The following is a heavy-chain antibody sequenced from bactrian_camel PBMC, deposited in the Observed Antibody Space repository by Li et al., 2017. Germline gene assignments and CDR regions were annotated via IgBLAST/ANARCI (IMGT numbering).Heavy chain of an antibody. CDR3: VPCHYSWSAFPF. D-gene: IGHD2*01. V-gene: IGHV3S6*01. Sequence: HVQLVESGGDLVRPGGSLRLSCAASGFSFSNALMTWVRQAPGKGLEWVSSIGKDGSQTYYAASVKGRFTISRDNAKNTLYLQLNSLKTEGTAMYYCVPCHYSWSAFPFWGQGTQVTVS. CDR2: IGKDGSQT. CDR1: GFSFSNAL. J-gene: IGHJ4*01.